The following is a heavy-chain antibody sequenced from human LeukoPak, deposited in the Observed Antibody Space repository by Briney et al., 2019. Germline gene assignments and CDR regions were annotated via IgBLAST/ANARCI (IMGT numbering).Heavy chain of an antibody. J-gene: IGHJ4*02. D-gene: IGHD2-21*01. V-gene: IGHV3-21*01. Sequence: PGGSLRLSCAASGFTFSSYSMNWVRQAPGKGLEWVSSISSSSSYIYYADSVKGRFTISRDNAKNSLYLQMNSLRAEDTAVYYCARESDKVGFDFDYWGQGTLVTVSS. CDR1: GFTFSSYS. CDR2: ISSSSSYI. CDR3: ARESDKVGFDFDY.